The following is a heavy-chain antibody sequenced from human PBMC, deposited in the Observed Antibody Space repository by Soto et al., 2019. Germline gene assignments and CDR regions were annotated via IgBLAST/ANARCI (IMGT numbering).Heavy chain of an antibody. CDR2: ISGSGGST. Sequence: GGSLRLSCAASGFTFSSYAMSWVRQAPGKGLEWVSAISGSGGSTYYADSVKGRFTISRDNSKNTLYLQMNSLRAEDTAVYYCAKGARASNNRYYYYYGMDVWGQGTTVTVSS. D-gene: IGHD4-4*01. CDR1: GFTFSSYA. V-gene: IGHV3-23*01. J-gene: IGHJ6*02. CDR3: AKGARASNNRYYYYYGMDV.